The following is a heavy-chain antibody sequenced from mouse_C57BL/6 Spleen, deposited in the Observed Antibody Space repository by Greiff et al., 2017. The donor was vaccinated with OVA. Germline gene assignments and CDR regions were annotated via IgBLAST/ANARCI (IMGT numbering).Heavy chain of an antibody. V-gene: IGHV5-9-1*02. D-gene: IGHD2-3*01. CDR2: ISSGGDYI. Sequence: EVKLVESGEGLVKPGGSLKLSYAASGFTFSSYAMSWVRQTPEKRLEWVAYISSGGDYIYYADTVKGRFTISRDNARNTLYLQMSSLKSEDTAMYYCTRDHYDGYYAWFAYWGQGTLVTVSA. J-gene: IGHJ3*01. CDR3: TRDHYDGYYAWFAY. CDR1: GFTFSSYA.